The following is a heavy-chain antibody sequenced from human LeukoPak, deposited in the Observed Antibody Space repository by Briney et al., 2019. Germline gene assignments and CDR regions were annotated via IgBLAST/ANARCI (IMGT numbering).Heavy chain of an antibody. CDR1: GGSISSSSYY. CDR2: IYYSRST. Sequence: PSETLSLTCTVSGGSISSSSYYWGWIRQPPGKGLEWIGSIYYSRSTYYNPSLKSRVTISVDTSKNQFSLKLSSLTAADTAVYYCARQSFLINAFDIWGQGTMVTVSS. D-gene: IGHD2-8*01. J-gene: IGHJ3*02. CDR3: ARQSFLINAFDI. V-gene: IGHV4-39*01.